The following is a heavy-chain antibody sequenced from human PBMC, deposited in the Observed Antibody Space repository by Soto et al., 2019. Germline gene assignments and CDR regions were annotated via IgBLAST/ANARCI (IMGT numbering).Heavy chain of an antibody. J-gene: IGHJ4*02. CDR3: ARGPLDCTNGVCYGTMVH. CDR1: GGSISSGGYY. D-gene: IGHD2-8*01. Sequence: QVQLQESGPGLVKPSQTLSLTCTVSGGSISSGGYYWSWILQHPGKGLEWIGYIYYSGSTYYNPSLQSRVTISVDTSKNQFSLKLSSVTAADTAVYYCARGPLDCTNGVCYGTMVHWGQGTLVTVSS. CDR2: IYYSGST. V-gene: IGHV4-31*03.